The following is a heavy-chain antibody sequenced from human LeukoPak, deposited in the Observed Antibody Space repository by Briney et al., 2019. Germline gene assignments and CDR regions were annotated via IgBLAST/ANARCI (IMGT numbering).Heavy chain of an antibody. CDR3: AREGTGQWLADY. CDR1: GFTFSDYY. Sequence: GGSLRLSCAASGFTFSDYYMNWIRQAPGKGLEWVSYISDSGGYTHYEDSVKGRFTISRDNAKNSLYLQMNSLRAEDTAVYYCAREGTGQWLADYWGQGTLVTVSS. CDR2: ISDSGGYT. J-gene: IGHJ4*02. V-gene: IGHV3-11*06. D-gene: IGHD6-19*01.